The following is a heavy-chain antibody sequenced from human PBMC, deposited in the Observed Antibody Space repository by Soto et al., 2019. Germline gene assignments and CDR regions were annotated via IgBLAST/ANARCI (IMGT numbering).Heavy chain of an antibody. J-gene: IGHJ5*02. Sequence: SETLSLTCTVSGGSISSYYWSWIRQPPGKGLEWIGYIYYSGSTNYNPSLKSRVTISVDTSKNQFSLKLSSVTAADTAVYYCARSVAEQWLDYNWFDPWGQGTLVTVSS. D-gene: IGHD6-19*01. CDR2: IYYSGST. CDR3: ARSVAEQWLDYNWFDP. CDR1: GGSISSYY. V-gene: IGHV4-59*01.